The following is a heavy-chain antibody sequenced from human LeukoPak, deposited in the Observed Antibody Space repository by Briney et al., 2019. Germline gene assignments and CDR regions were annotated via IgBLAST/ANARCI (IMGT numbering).Heavy chain of an antibody. J-gene: IGHJ4*02. CDR2: IYPGDSDT. CDR3: ARLYCSSASCYTGSSYYFDY. D-gene: IGHD2-2*02. CDR1: GYSFTNYW. V-gene: IGHV5-51*01. Sequence: GESLKISCKGSGYSFTNYWIAWVRPMPGKRLEWMGIIYPGDSDTRYSPSFHGQVTISADRSISTAYLQWSSLKASDIAMYYCARLYCSSASCYTGSSYYFDYWGQGTLVTVSS.